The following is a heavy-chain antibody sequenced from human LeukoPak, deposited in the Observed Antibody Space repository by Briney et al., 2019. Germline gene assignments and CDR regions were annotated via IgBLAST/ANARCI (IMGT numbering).Heavy chain of an antibody. CDR1: GGSISSSSYY. Sequence: PSETLSLTCTVSGGSISSSSYYWGWIRQPPGKGLEWIGYIYYSGSTNYNPSLKSRVTISVDTSKNQFSLKLSSVTAADTAVYYCARGIAVAGYYYYYYMDVWGKGTTVTISS. CDR3: ARGIAVAGYYYYYYMDV. CDR2: IYYSGST. D-gene: IGHD6-19*01. V-gene: IGHV4-61*05. J-gene: IGHJ6*03.